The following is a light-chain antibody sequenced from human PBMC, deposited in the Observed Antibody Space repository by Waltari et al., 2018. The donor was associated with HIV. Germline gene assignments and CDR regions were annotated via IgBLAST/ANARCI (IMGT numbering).Light chain of an antibody. J-gene: IGLJ2*01. V-gene: IGLV1-44*01. Sequence: QSVLTQPPSASGPPGQRVTISCSGSYSTIGTDVVTWYQQLPGTAPKLLIYSNNHRPSGVPDRFSGSKSGTSASLAISGLQSEDEAAYYCAAWDDSLNALLFGGGTKLTVL. CDR1: YSTIGTDV. CDR3: AAWDDSLNALL. CDR2: SNN.